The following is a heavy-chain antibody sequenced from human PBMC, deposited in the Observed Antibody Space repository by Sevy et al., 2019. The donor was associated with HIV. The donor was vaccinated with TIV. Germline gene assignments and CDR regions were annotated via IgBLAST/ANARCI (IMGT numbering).Heavy chain of an antibody. V-gene: IGHV1-24*01. CDR2: FDPEDDET. Sequence: ASVKVSCKVSGYTLSEISMHWVRLAPGKGLEWMGSFDPEDDETFYAQKFQGRVTMTEDTSTDTAYMELSSLRFEDTAVYYWAITKDYYDSSGSPFDYWGQGTLVTVSS. D-gene: IGHD3-22*01. J-gene: IGHJ4*02. CDR1: GYTLSEIS. CDR3: AITKDYYDSSGSPFDY.